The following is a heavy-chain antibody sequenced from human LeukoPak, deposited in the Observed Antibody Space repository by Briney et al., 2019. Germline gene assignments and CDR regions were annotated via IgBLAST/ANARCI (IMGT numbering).Heavy chain of an antibody. CDR1: GGSISSYY. J-gene: IGHJ4*02. Sequence: PSETLSLTCTVSGGSISSYYWSWIRQPPGKGLEWIGYIYYSGSTNYSPSLKSRVTISVDTSKNQFSLKLSSVTAADTAVYYCARHTTGIVGATTDWGQGTLVTVSS. V-gene: IGHV4-59*08. CDR3: ARHTTGIVGATTD. D-gene: IGHD1-26*01. CDR2: IYYSGST.